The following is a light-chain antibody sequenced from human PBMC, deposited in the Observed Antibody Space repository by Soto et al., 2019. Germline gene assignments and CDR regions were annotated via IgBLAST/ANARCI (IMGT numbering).Light chain of an antibody. V-gene: IGKV3-20*01. Sequence: EIVLTHSPDTLSLSPGERATLSCRASQSLSSAYLVWYQQKPGQAPRLLMFAASSRATGTPDRFSGSGSGSDLTVTISRLEPEDFAVYYCQHYGTSQRTVGQGTKVDIK. CDR2: AAS. J-gene: IGKJ1*01. CDR1: QSLSSAY. CDR3: QHYGTSQRT.